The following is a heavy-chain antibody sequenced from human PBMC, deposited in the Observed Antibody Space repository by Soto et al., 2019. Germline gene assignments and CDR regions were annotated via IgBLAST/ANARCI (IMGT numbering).Heavy chain of an antibody. CDR1: GGSFRRYA. J-gene: IGHJ3*02. CDR3: ASRARVDAFDI. V-gene: IGHV1-69*01. Sequence: QVLLVQSGAEVKKPGSSVKVSCKVSGGSFRRYAISWVRQAPGQGLEWMGGIIPILGSPNYAQKFQDRVTIIADESTSTTYMELSSLSSEDAAVYYCASRARVDAFDIWGQGTMVTVSS. CDR2: IIPILGSP.